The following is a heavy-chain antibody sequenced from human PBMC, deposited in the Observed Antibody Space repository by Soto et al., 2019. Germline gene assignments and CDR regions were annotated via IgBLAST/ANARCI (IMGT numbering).Heavy chain of an antibody. D-gene: IGHD2-2*01. CDR2: INPNSGGT. Sequence: ASVKVSCKASGYTFTGYYMHWVRQAPGQGLEWMGWINPNSGGTNYAQKFQGWVTMTRDTSISTAYMELSRLRSDDTAVYYCARLERQKLRLPRPSYCSSTSCYSSSQSDYYYYMDVWGKGTTVTVSS. CDR3: ARLERQKLRLPRPSYCSSTSCYSSSQSDYYYYMDV. V-gene: IGHV1-2*04. J-gene: IGHJ6*03. CDR1: GYTFTGYY.